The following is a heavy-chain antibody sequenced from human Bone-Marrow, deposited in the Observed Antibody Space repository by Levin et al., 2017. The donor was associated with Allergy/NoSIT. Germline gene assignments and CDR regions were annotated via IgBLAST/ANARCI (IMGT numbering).Heavy chain of an antibody. V-gene: IGHV3-13*04. D-gene: IGHD2-15*01. Sequence: HAGGSLRLSCEASGFTFSTYDMHWVRQVTGKGLEWVSGAGTFGDTYYPVSVRGRFTVSREDAKNSLFLQMNNLRDGDTAVYYCVRGSFCSGRRCYPVGAFDLWGQGTKVTVSS. CDR2: AGTFGDT. CDR1: GFTFSTYD. CDR3: VRGSFCSGRRCYPVGAFDL. J-gene: IGHJ3*01.